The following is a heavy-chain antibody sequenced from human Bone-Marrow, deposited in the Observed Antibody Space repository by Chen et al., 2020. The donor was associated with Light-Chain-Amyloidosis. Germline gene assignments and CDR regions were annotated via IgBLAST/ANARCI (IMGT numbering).Heavy chain of an antibody. D-gene: IGHD3-10*01. CDR1: GYTFTSFD. CDR3: TRTLVRGEFGMDV. Sequence: QVQLVQSGAEVKKPGASVKVSCKASGYTFTSFDINWVRQATGQGLECMGWINPNSGNRGYAQKFQGRGTMTTDTSISTAYMELSSLRPDDTAVYYCTRTLVRGEFGMDVWGQGTSVTVSS. V-gene: IGHV1-8*01. CDR2: INPNSGNR. J-gene: IGHJ6*02.